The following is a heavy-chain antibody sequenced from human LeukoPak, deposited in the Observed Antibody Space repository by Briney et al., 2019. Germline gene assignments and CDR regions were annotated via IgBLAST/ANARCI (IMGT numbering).Heavy chain of an antibody. CDR1: GYSFTSYW. CDR2: IYPGDSDT. J-gene: IGHJ4*02. CDR3: ASSAAMYYFDY. Sequence: GESLKISCKGSGYSFTSYWIGWVRQMPGKGLEGMGIIYPGDSDTRYSPSFQGPVTISADKCISTAYLQWSSLKAPDTAMYYCASSAAMYYFDYWGQGTLVTVSS. V-gene: IGHV5-51*01. D-gene: IGHD2-2*01.